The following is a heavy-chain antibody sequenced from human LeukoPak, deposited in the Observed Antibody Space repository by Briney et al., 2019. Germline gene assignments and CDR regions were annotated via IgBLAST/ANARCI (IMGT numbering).Heavy chain of an antibody. V-gene: IGHV3-53*05. CDR2: IYSGGST. J-gene: IGHJ6*03. Sequence: PGGSLRLSCAASGFTVSSNYMSWVRQAPGKGLEWVSVIYSGGSTYYADSVKGRFTISRDNSKNTLYLQMNSLRAEDTAVYYCAKDASSSSEGIPYYYYYMDVWGKGTTVTVSS. CDR3: AKDASSSSEGIPYYYYYMDV. CDR1: GFTVSSNY. D-gene: IGHD6-6*01.